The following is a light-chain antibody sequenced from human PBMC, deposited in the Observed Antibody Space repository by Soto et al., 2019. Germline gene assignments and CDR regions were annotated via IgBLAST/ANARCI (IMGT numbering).Light chain of an antibody. CDR1: QRVSSN. CDR2: GAS. J-gene: IGKJ1*01. V-gene: IGKV3-15*01. CDR3: QQYNNWPPWT. Sequence: EIVMTQSPATLSVSPGERATLSCRASQRVSSNLAWYQQKPGQAPRLLIYGASTRATGIPARFSGSGSETDFTLTISSLQSEDFAVYYCQQYNNWPPWTFGQGTKVEIK.